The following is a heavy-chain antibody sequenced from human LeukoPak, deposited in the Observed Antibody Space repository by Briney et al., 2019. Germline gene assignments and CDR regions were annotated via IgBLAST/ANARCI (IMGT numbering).Heavy chain of an antibody. J-gene: IGHJ1*01. CDR1: GGSISSSSYY. V-gene: IGHV4-39*07. CDR3: ARDQGSIAAAGPGAEYFQH. CDR2: IYYSGST. Sequence: PSETLSLTCTVSGGSISSSSYYWGWIRQPPGKGLEWIGSIYYSGSTYYNPSLKSRVTISVDTSKNQFSLKLSSVTAADTAVYYCARDQGSIAAAGPGAEYFQHWGQGTLVTVSS. D-gene: IGHD6-13*01.